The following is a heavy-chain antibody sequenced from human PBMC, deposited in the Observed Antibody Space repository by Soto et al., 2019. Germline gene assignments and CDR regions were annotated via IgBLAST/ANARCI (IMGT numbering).Heavy chain of an antibody. CDR3: AREPSSTANWIDT. CDR2: IYHTGKT. CDR1: GDAIYIGGYY. D-gene: IGHD2-8*02. V-gene: IGHV4-31*03. Sequence: SETLSLTCTVSGDAIYIGGYYWTWIRQHPGKGLEWIGYIYHTGKTYYNPSLESRVTMSVDTSKNQFSLKLASVTAADTAVYYSAREPSSTANWIDTWGQGTLVTVSS. J-gene: IGHJ5*02.